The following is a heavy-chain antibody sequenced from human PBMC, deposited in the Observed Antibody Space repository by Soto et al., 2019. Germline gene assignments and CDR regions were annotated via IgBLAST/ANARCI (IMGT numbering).Heavy chain of an antibody. V-gene: IGHV4-31*03. Sequence: SETLSLTCTVSGGSISSGAYHWSWIRQPPGKGLEWIGCISYSGSTYYNPSLKSRVTISVDTSKNQFSLRLSSVTAADTAVCYCAIMITFGGVIVWDYWGQGTLVTVSS. CDR1: GGSISSGAYH. D-gene: IGHD3-16*02. CDR2: ISYSGST. J-gene: IGHJ4*02. CDR3: AIMITFGGVIVWDY.